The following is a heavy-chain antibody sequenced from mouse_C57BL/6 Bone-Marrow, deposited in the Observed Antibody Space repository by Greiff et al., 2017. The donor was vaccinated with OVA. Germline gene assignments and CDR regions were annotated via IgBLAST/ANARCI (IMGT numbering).Heavy chain of an antibody. V-gene: IGHV1-82*01. D-gene: IGHD1-1*01. J-gene: IGHJ1*03. CDR3: ARRNYYGSSYRYIDV. CDR1: GYAFSSSW. CDR2: IYPGDGDT. Sequence: QVQLQQSGPELVKPGASVKISCKASGYAFSSSWMNWVKQRPGKGLEWIGRIYPGDGDTNYNGKFKGKATLTADKSSSTAYMQLSSLTSEDSAVYYCARRNYYGSSYRYIDVWGTGTTVTVSS.